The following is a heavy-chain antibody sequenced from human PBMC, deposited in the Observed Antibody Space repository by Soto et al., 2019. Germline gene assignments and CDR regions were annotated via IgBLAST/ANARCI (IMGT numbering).Heavy chain of an antibody. CDR2: IIPIFGTA. CDR1: GGTFSSYA. V-gene: IGHV1-69*01. J-gene: IGHJ6*02. CDR3: ARPLDIVVVPAATGKYYYGMDV. Sequence: QVQLVQSGAEVKKPGSSVKVSCKASGGTFSSYAISWVRQAPGQGLEWMGGIIPIFGTANYAQKFQGRVTITADESTSTAYLELSILRSEDTAVYYCARPLDIVVVPAATGKYYYGMDVWGQGTTVTVSS. D-gene: IGHD2-2*03.